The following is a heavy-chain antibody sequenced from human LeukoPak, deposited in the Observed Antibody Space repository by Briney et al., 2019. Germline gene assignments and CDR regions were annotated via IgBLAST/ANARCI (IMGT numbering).Heavy chain of an antibody. CDR2: ISSSSSTI. V-gene: IGHV3-48*02. J-gene: IGHJ4*02. CDR3: ARSEYSNCDY. D-gene: IGHD2/OR15-2a*01. Sequence: PGGSLRLSCTASEFTFSNYAMSWVRQAPGKGLEWVSYISSSSSTIYYADSVKGRFTITRDNAKNSLYLQMNSLRDEDTAVYYCARSEYSNCDYWGQGTLVTVSS. CDR1: EFTFSNYA.